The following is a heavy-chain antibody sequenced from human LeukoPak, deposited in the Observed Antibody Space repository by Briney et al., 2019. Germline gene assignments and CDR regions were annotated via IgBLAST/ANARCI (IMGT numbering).Heavy chain of an antibody. D-gene: IGHD6-19*01. Sequence: SETLSLTCTVSGGSISSSSYYWSWIRQPPGKGLEWIGSIYYSGSTHYNPSLKSRVTISLDTSKGQFSLRLNSVTAADTAVYYCARVVSGWYHVDYWGQGSLVTVSP. CDR3: ARVVSGWYHVDY. V-gene: IGHV4-39*07. CDR2: IYYSGST. J-gene: IGHJ4*02. CDR1: GGSISSSSYY.